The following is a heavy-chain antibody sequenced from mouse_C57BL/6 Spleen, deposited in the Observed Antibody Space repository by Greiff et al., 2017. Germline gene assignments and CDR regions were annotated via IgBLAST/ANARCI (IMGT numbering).Heavy chain of an antibody. CDR3: ARDCGAFAY. J-gene: IGHJ3*01. Sequence: QVQLQQSGPELVKPGASVKISCKASGYAISSSWMNWVKQRPGKGLEWIGRIYPGDGATNYDGKFKGKATLTADKSSSTAYMQLSSLTSEDSAVYFCARDCGAFAYWGQGTLVTVSA. V-gene: IGHV1-82*01. CDR1: GYAISSSW. CDR2: IYPGDGAT.